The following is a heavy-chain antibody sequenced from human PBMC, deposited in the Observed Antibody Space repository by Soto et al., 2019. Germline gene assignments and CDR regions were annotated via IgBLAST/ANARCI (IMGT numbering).Heavy chain of an antibody. CDR3: ARSFYDSSGYYYCIPQPPHTDDASDI. V-gene: IGHV5-51*01. D-gene: IGHD3-22*01. CDR1: GYSFTSYW. CDR2: IYPGDSDT. Sequence: PGESLKISCKGSGYSFTSYWIGWVRQMPGKGLEWMGIIYPGDSDTGYSPSFQGQVTISADKSISTAYLQWSSLKASDTAMYYCARSFYDSSGYYYCIPQPPHTDDASDIWGQGTMVTLSS. J-gene: IGHJ3*02.